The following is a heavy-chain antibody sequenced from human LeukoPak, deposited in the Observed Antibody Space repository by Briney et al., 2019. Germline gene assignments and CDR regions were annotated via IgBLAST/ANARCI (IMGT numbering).Heavy chain of an antibody. CDR3: ARGKINYVWGSYRPNHFDY. D-gene: IGHD3-16*02. V-gene: IGHV4-34*01. Sequence: PSETLSLTCAVYGGSFSGYYWSWIRQPPGKGLEWIGEINHSGSTNYNPSLKSRVTTSVDTSKNQFSLKLSSVTAADTAVYYCARGKINYVWGSYRPNHFDYWGQGTLVTVSS. J-gene: IGHJ4*02. CDR2: INHSGST. CDR1: GGSFSGYY.